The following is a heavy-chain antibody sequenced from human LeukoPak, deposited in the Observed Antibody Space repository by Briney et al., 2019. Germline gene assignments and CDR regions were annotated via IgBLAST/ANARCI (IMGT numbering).Heavy chain of an antibody. D-gene: IGHD6-13*01. J-gene: IGHJ4*02. V-gene: IGHV5-51*01. CDR2: IYPVDSDT. CDR3: ARQAQIYRGSYYFDY. Sequence: GESLKISCKASGYSFTFTKNWIGWVRQVPGKGLEWMGIIYPVDSDTRYNPSFQGQVTISADKSITTAYLQFSSLKASDTAMYYCARQAQIYRGSYYFDYWGQGTLVTVSS. CDR1: GYSFTFTKNW.